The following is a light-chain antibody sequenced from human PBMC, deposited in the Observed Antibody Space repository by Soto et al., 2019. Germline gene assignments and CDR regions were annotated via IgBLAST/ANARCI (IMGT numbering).Light chain of an antibody. V-gene: IGLV2-8*01. Sequence: QSALTQPPSASGSPGQSVTISCTGTSSDVGGDNYVSWYQQHPGKAPKLMIYDVNKRPSGVPDRFSGSKSGNTAALTVSGLQAEDEADYYCSAYAGSNNFDVFGTGTKVTVL. J-gene: IGLJ1*01. CDR1: SSDVGGDNY. CDR2: DVN. CDR3: SAYAGSNNFDV.